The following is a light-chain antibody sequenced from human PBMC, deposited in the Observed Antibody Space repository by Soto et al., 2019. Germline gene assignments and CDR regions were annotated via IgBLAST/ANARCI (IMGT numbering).Light chain of an antibody. CDR1: QSVSSSY. J-gene: IGKJ2*01. V-gene: IGKV3-20*01. CDR3: QKYVISPLYT. Sequence: EIVLTQSPGTLSLSPGERATLSCRASQSVSSSYLSWYQQKPGQAPRILSYGASSRATGIPDRFSGSGSGTHFTLTISRLEPEDFAANFCQKYVISPLYTFGQGTKLEIK. CDR2: GAS.